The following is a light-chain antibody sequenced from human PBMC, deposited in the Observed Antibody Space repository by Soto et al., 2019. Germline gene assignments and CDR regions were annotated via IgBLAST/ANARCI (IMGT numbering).Light chain of an antibody. CDR1: QSVSRSY. J-gene: IGKJ1*01. CDR2: GAS. V-gene: IGKV3-20*01. Sequence: EIVLTQSPGTLSLSPGERATLSCRASQSVSRSYLAWYQQKPGQAPRLLIYGASSRATGIPDRFSGSGSGTDFTLNISRLEPEDVAVYFCQQYGSSPPTFGQGTKREIK. CDR3: QQYGSSPPT.